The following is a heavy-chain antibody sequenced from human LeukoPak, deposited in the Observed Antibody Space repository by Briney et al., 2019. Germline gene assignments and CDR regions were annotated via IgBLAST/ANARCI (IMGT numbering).Heavy chain of an antibody. V-gene: IGHV3-30*18. CDR2: ISYNGHYE. Sequence: GGSLRLSCVASGFTFSNFGVHWVRQAPGKGLEWVAVISYNGHYEYYGESVKGRFTISRDNSKNTVSLQMDNLRIEDTAVYYWVKGGSPPTSPLSLDEWGQGTLVSVSS. CDR3: VKGGSPPTSPLSLDE. J-gene: IGHJ4*02. CDR1: GFTFSNFG. D-gene: IGHD1-26*01.